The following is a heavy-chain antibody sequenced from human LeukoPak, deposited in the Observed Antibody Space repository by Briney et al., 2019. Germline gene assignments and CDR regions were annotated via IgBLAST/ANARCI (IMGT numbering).Heavy chain of an antibody. CDR3: ARDGGVGSSSSDYYYMDV. Sequence: ASVKVSCKASGYTFTSYGISWVRQAPGQGLEWMGWISAYNGNTNYAQKLQGRVTMTRDMSTSTVYMELSSLRSEDTAVYYCARDGGVGSSSSDYYYMDVWGKGTTVTVSS. J-gene: IGHJ6*03. CDR1: GYTFTSYG. CDR2: ISAYNGNT. V-gene: IGHV1-18*01. D-gene: IGHD6-6*01.